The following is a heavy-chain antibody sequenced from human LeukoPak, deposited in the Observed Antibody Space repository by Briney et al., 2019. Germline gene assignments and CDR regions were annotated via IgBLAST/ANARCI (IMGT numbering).Heavy chain of an antibody. D-gene: IGHD3-9*01. CDR3: ARELTGYPYFDY. V-gene: IGHV4-34*01. CDR1: GGSFSGYY. CDR2: INHSGST. Sequence: SETLSLTCAVYGGSFSGYYWSWIRQPPGKGLGWIGEINHSGSTNYNPSPKSRVTISVDTSKNQFSLKLSSVTAADTAVYYCARELTGYPYFDYWGQETLVTVSS. J-gene: IGHJ4*02.